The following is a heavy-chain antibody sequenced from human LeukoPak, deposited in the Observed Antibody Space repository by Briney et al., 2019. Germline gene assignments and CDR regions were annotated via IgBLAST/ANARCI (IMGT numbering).Heavy chain of an antibody. D-gene: IGHD6-6*01. V-gene: IGHV1-69*02. J-gene: IGHJ5*02. Sequence: GASVKVSCKASGGTFSSYTISWVRQAPGQGLEWMGRIIPILGIANYAQKFQGRVTIIADKSTSTAYMELSSLRSEDTAVYYCARTIAASTMGFDPWGQGTLVTVSS. CDR1: GGTFSSYT. CDR3: ARTIAASTMGFDP. CDR2: IIPILGIA.